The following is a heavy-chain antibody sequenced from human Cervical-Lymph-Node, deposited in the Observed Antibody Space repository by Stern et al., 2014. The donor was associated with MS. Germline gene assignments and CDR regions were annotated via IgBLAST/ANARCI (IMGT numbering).Heavy chain of an antibody. J-gene: IGHJ4*02. D-gene: IGHD1-26*01. CDR3: ARHPYSGDFSYGGGFDY. V-gene: IGHV5-51*01. CDR2: VYPGDSYT. CDR1: GYSFTTHW. Sequence: EVQLVESGAEVKKSGESLKISCKGSGYSFTTHWIAWVRQTPGQGLEWMGIVYPGDSYTTYSPSFQGQVTISADKSINTAYLHWSSLKASDTAMYYCARHPYSGDFSYGGGFDYWGQGTLVTVSS.